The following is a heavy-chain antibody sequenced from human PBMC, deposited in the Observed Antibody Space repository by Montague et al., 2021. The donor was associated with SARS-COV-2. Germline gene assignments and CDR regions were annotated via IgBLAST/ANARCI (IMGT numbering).Heavy chain of an antibody. V-gene: IGHV4-59*01. D-gene: IGHD3-16*01. Sequence: SETLSLTCSVSSDSISSYYYNWIRQSPGKGLEWIGYAYYVPLTNSAPTNSNPSPNWRVTISLHTFVNQFSLKLSAVTAAYTAVYYSTRAWRSGQSYGLDIWGQGTMVTVSS. CDR3: TRAWRSGQSYGLDI. J-gene: IGHJ3*02. CDR1: SDSISSYY. CDR2: AYYVPLTNSAPT.